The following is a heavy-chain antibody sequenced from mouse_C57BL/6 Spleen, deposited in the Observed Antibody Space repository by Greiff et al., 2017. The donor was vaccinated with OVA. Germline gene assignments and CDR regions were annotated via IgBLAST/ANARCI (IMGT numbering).Heavy chain of an antibody. Sequence: VHLVESGAELVRPGASVTLSCKASGYTFTDYEMHWVKQTPVHGLEWIGAIDPETGGTAYNQKFKGKAILTADKSSSTAYMELRSLTSEDSAVYYCTIEGGTLYFDYWGQGTTLTVSS. CDR2: IDPETGGT. V-gene: IGHV1-15*01. D-gene: IGHD4-1*01. CDR3: TIEGGTLYFDY. CDR1: GYTFTDYE. J-gene: IGHJ2*01.